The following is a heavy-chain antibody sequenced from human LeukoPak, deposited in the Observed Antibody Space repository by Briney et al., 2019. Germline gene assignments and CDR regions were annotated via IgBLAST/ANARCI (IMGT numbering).Heavy chain of an antibody. Sequence: SLRLSCAASGXTFSSYEMSWVRQAPGKGLEWVGFIRSKAYGGTTEYAASVKGRFTISRDDSKSIAYLQMNSLKTEDTAVYYCTRSGSYSGPDYWGQGTLVTVSS. CDR3: TRSGSYSGPDY. J-gene: IGHJ4*02. CDR2: IRSKAYGGTT. D-gene: IGHD1-26*01. V-gene: IGHV3-49*04. CDR1: GXTFSSYE.